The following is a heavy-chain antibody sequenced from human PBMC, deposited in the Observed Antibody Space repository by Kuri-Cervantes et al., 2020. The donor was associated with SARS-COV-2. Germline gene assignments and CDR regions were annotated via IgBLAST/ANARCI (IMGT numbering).Heavy chain of an antibody. J-gene: IGHJ4*02. CDR1: GYTFTGYY. CDR3: ARAESETGHTLYFDS. D-gene: IGHD7-27*01. Sequence: ASVKVSCKASGYTFTGYYIHWVRQAPGQGLEWMGWINPNFGGTNYAQEFQGRVTMTRDTSISTAYMNLSSLRPDDTAVYYCARAESETGHTLYFDSWGQGTLVTVSS. CDR2: INPNFGGT. V-gene: IGHV1-2*02.